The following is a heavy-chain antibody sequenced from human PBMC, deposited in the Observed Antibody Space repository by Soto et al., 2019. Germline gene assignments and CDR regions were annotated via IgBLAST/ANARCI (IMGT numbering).Heavy chain of an antibody. CDR1: GFAFSRYW. CDR3: VRVWERSESRYNPYDC. J-gene: IGHJ4*02. D-gene: IGHD3-10*01. Sequence: EVQVVESGGNLVQPGGSLRLSCVGSGFAFSRYWMSWVRQAPGKGLEWVATIKEDGSEENYLDPVKGRFTISRDNGKNSLHLQMNNLRAGDTAVYYCVRVWERSESRYNPYDCWGQGTLVTVSS. CDR2: IKEDGSEE. V-gene: IGHV3-7*05.